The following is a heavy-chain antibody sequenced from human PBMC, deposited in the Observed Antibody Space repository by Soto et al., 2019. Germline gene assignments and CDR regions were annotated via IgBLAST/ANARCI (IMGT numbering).Heavy chain of an antibody. V-gene: IGHV3-11*01. D-gene: IGHD2-2*01. CDR1: GFSFSDYS. Sequence: QVQLVESGGDLVKPGGSLRLSCVASGFSFSDYSMTWMRQAPGGGLDFVAFISNTAITDYYADSVTGRFTISRDNARNSVYLQIDSLRVEDAAVYYCARAFQQMLSHQHYYYSLDLWGTVATVTVSS. J-gene: IGHJ6*03. CDR2: ISNTAITD. CDR3: ARAFQQMLSHQHYYYSLDL.